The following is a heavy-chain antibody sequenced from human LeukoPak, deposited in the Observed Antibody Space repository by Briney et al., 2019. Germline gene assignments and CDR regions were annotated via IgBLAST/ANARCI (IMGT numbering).Heavy chain of an antibody. V-gene: IGHV4-59*11. Sequence: PSETLSLTCTVSGGSLSVHYWSWIPQTPRKRLEWIGHIYYTGATTYNPSLKSPVSISLDTSKNQFSLRLTSVTAADTALYFCARISLVYYGSESYKYYFDYWGQGMLVTVSS. CDR3: ARISLVYYGSESYKYYFDY. D-gene: IGHD3-10*01. CDR1: GGSLSVHY. CDR2: IYYTGAT. J-gene: IGHJ4*02.